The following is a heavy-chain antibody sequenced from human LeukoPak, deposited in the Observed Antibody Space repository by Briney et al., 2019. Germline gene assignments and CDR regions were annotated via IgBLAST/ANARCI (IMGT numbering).Heavy chain of an antibody. D-gene: IGHD4-17*01. CDR1: GFTFTSYG. V-gene: IGHV3-23*01. CDR2: ISGSGGSR. J-gene: IGHJ4*02. Sequence: PGGSLRLSCAASGFTFTSYGMSWVRQAPGKGLEWVSTISGSGGSRHYADFVKGRFTTSRDNFKNTVSLQRNSLRAEDTAVYYCAKDLPDYGDYEVGYWGQGTLVTVSS. CDR3: AKDLPDYGDYEVGY.